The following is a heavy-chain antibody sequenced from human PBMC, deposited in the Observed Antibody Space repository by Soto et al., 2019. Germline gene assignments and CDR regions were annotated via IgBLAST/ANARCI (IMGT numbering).Heavy chain of an antibody. CDR3: VKPPVITASYYYYDMDV. Sequence: GGSLRLSCAASGFSFSTYNMNWVRQAPGKGLEWVSGISGSGISTYYTDSVKGRFTISRDNSKNTVFLQMNSLRDEDTAVYYCVKPPVITASYYYYDMDVWGQGTTVTVSS. J-gene: IGHJ6*02. CDR2: ISGSGIST. V-gene: IGHV3-23*01. D-gene: IGHD4-4*01. CDR1: GFSFSTYN.